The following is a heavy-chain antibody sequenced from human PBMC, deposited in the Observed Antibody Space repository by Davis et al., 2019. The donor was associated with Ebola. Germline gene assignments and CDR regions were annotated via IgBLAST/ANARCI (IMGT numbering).Heavy chain of an antibody. CDR3: ARERGRITIFGVVTHYYYYGMDV. CDR1: GYSFTSYW. Sequence: QVSCKGSGYSFTSYWTGWVRQMPGKGLEWMGIIYPGDSDTRYSPSFQGQVTISADKSISTAYLQWSSLKASDTAMYYCARERGRITIFGVVTHYYYYGMDVWGQGTTVTVSS. V-gene: IGHV5-51*01. J-gene: IGHJ6*02. D-gene: IGHD3-3*01. CDR2: IYPGDSDT.